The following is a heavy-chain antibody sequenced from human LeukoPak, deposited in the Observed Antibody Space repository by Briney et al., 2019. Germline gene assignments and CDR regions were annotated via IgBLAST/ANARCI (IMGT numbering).Heavy chain of an antibody. V-gene: IGHV4-59*01. J-gene: IGHJ5*02. CDR3: ARVRHYGDAGVVGWFDP. CDR1: GGSISGCY. Sequence: SETLSLTCTVSGGSISGCYWSWIRQPPGKGLEWIGYIYYSGNTNYNPSLKSRVTISIDTSKNQFSLKLSSVTAADTAVYYCARVRHYGDAGVVGWFDPWGQGTLVTVSS. CDR2: IYYSGNT. D-gene: IGHD4-17*01.